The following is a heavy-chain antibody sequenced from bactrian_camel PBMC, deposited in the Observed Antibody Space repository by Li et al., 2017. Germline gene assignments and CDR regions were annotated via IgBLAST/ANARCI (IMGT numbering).Heavy chain of an antibody. J-gene: IGHJ4*01. CDR3: VAQCRLTNY. Sequence: HVQLVESGGGSVQAGGSLRLTCIASGFTEDASDVSWYRQAPGNACDLVSSIQGDGGTYYVDSVKGRFAISQGGQNTFYLQMNTLKVEDSAVYYCVAQCRLTNYWGQGTQVTVS. CDR2: IQGDGGT. V-gene: IGHV3S55*01. CDR1: GFTEDASD. D-gene: IGHD7*01.